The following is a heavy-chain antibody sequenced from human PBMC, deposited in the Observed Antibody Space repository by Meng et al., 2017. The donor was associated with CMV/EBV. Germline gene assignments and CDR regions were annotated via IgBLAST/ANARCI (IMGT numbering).Heavy chain of an antibody. D-gene: IGHD3-3*01. V-gene: IGHV3-7*01. CDR1: GFTFSSYW. Sequence: GGSLRLSCAASGFTFSSYWMSWVRQAPGQGLEWVANIKQDGSENYYVDSVKGRFTISRDNAKNSLYLQMNSLRAEDTAVYYCARNAPIQIITIFGVVTPEYFQHWGQGTLVTVSS. CDR2: IKQDGSEN. J-gene: IGHJ1*01. CDR3: ARNAPIQIITIFGVVTPEYFQH.